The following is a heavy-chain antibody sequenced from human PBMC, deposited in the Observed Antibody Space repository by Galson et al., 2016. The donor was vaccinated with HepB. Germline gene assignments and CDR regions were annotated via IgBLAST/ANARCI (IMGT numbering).Heavy chain of an antibody. CDR1: GFTFTDAW. J-gene: IGHJ4*02. CDR2: IKSKTDAGTT. V-gene: IGHV3-15*01. Sequence: SLRLSCAASGFTFTDAWMTWVRQAPGKGLEWVGRIKSKTDAGTTDYAAPVKGRFTISRDDSKNTLYLRMNSLKTKDTAVYYCATHGSGRKFDYWGQGTLVTVSS. CDR3: ATHGSGRKFDY. D-gene: IGHD3-10*01.